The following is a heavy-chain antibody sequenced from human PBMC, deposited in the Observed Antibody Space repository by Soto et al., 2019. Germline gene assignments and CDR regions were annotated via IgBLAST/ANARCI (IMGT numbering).Heavy chain of an antibody. Sequence: GGSLRLSCAASGFTFSNYWMSWVRQAPGKGLEWVANIKEDGSEKYYVDSVKGRFTISRDNTKNSLYLQMNSLRGEDTAVYYCARTTAIEYWGQGALVTVS. CDR3: ARTTAIEY. CDR2: IKEDGSEK. D-gene: IGHD4-17*01. J-gene: IGHJ4*02. V-gene: IGHV3-7*01. CDR1: GFTFSNYW.